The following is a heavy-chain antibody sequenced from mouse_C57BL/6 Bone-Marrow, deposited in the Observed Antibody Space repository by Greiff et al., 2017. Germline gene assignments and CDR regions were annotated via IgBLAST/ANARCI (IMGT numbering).Heavy chain of an antibody. CDR2: INPNNGGT. Sequence: EVTLMESGPELVKPGASVKIPCKASGYTFTDYNMDWVKQSHGKSLEWIGDINPNNGGTIYNQKFKGKATLTVDKSSSTAYMELRSLTSEDTAVYYCAREIMDYWGQGTSVTVSS. CDR1: GYTFTDYN. J-gene: IGHJ4*01. CDR3: AREIMDY. V-gene: IGHV1-18*01.